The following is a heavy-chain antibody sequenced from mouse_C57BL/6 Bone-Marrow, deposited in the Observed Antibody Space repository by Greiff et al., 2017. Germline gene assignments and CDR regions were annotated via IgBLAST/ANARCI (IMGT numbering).Heavy chain of an antibody. V-gene: IGHV1-7*01. CDR3: AGDYYGSSYVDY. Sequence: VQLQPSWAELAKPGASVKLSCTASGYPFTSYWIHWVKQRPGQGLEWIGYSNTSSGYPKDNQNCKDKSTLTADKTSSTAYMQLSSLTNDDSAVYYYAGDYYGSSYVDYWGQGTTLTVSS. J-gene: IGHJ2*01. CDR1: GYPFTSYW. D-gene: IGHD1-1*01. CDR2: SNTSSGYP.